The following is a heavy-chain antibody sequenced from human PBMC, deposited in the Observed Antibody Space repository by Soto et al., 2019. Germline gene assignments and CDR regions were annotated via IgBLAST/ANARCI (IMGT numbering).Heavy chain of an antibody. CDR3: AGAGPLDNYGMDV. CDR2: ISYDGSNK. Sequence: GGSLRLSCAASGFTFSSYAMHWVRQAPGKGLEWVAVISYDGSNKYYADSVKGRFTISRDNSKNTLYLQMNSLRAEDTAVYYCAGAGPLDNYGMDVWGQGTTVTVSS. CDR1: GFTFSSYA. J-gene: IGHJ6*02. V-gene: IGHV3-30-3*01.